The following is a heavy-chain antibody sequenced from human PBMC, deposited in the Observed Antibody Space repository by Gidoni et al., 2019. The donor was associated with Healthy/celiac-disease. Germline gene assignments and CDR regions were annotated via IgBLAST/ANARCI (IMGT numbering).Heavy chain of an antibody. D-gene: IGHD5-18*01. CDR1: GFPFSSYG. J-gene: IGHJ4*02. Sequence: QVQLLQSGGGVVQPGRSLRLSCAASGFPFSSYGMHWVRQAPGKGLEWVAVISYDGSNKYYADSVKGRFTISRDNSKNTLYLQMNSLRAEDTAVYYCAKISPPKRDTGFLNWGQGTLVTVSS. CDR2: ISYDGSNK. V-gene: IGHV3-30*18. CDR3: AKISPPKRDTGFLN.